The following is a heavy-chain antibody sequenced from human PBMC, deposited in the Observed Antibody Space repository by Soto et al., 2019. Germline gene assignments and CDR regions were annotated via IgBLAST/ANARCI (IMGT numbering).Heavy chain of an antibody. Sequence: QVQVLQSGAEVKKPGPSVKVSCKASEYTFTSYTMHWVRQAPGQRLEWMGWINGGNGNTKYSQKFQGRVTITRDTSASTAYMELSSLRSDDTAVYYCARELQGLYYFDYWGQGTLVTVSS. D-gene: IGHD4-4*01. CDR2: INGGNGNT. CDR3: ARELQGLYYFDY. J-gene: IGHJ4*02. CDR1: EYTFTSYT. V-gene: IGHV1-3*01.